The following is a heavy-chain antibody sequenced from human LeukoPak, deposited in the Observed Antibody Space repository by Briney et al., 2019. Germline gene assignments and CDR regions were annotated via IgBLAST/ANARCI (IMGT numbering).Heavy chain of an antibody. D-gene: IGHD3-22*01. Sequence: PGGSLRLSCAASGFILSSYWMSWVRQAPGKGLEWVASIKEGRTETYYVDSVKGRFTISRDSAKNSLYLQMNSPRGEDTAVYYCARDSDRRSDCWGQGTLVTVSS. CDR1: GFILSSYW. CDR2: IKEGRTET. J-gene: IGHJ4*02. V-gene: IGHV3-7*05. CDR3: ARDSDRRSDC.